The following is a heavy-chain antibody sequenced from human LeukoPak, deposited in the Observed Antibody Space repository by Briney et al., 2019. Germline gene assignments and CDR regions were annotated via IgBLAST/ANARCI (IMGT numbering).Heavy chain of an antibody. CDR3: ARGHYDSSGYSPGYYFDY. Sequence: SETLSLTCTVSGGSISSYYWSWIRQPAGKGLEWIGRIYTSGSTNYNPSLKSRVTMSVDTSTNQFSLKLSSVTAADTAVYYCARGHYDSSGYSPGYYFDYWGQGTLVTVSS. CDR2: IYTSGST. V-gene: IGHV4-4*07. CDR1: GGSISSYY. D-gene: IGHD3-22*01. J-gene: IGHJ4*02.